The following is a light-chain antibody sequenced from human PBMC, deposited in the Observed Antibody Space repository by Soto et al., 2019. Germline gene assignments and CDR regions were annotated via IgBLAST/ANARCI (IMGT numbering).Light chain of an antibody. V-gene: IGLV1-40*01. Sequence: QSVLTQPPSVSGGPGQRVTISCTGSSSNIGAGYDVHWYQQLPGTAPKLLIYGNGNRPSGVPDRFSGSKSGTSASLAITGLQAEDETDYYCQSYDSSLSGWVFGGGTKLTVL. J-gene: IGLJ3*02. CDR1: SSNIGAGYD. CDR2: GNG. CDR3: QSYDSSLSGWV.